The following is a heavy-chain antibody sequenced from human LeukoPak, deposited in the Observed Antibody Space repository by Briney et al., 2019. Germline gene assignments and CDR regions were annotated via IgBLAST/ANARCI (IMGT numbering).Heavy chain of an antibody. D-gene: IGHD6-13*01. CDR2: NFHSVTT. V-gene: IGHV4-59*01. J-gene: IGHJ4*02. CDR1: GGSISSYY. CDR3: ARGGSSWYADY. Sequence: MTPETLSLTCTVSGGSISSYYWSWIRQPPGKGLEWIGYNFHSVTTNYNPSLKSRVTMSVDTSNDQFSLKVSSVTAADTAVYYCARGGSSWYADYWGQGTLVTVSS.